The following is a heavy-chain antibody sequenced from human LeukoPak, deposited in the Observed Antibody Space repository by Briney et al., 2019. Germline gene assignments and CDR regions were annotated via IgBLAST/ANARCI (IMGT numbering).Heavy chain of an antibody. D-gene: IGHD6-13*01. CDR1: DGSISSYS. J-gene: IGHJ4*02. CDR3: ARRIAAAGLGYYFDY. Sequence: SETLSLTCTVSDGSISSYSWSWIRQPPGKGLEWIGYIYYSGSTNYNPSLKSRVTISVDTSKNQFSLKLSSVTAADTAVYYCARRIAAAGLGYYFDYWGQGTQVTVSS. CDR2: IYYSGST. V-gene: IGHV4-59*01.